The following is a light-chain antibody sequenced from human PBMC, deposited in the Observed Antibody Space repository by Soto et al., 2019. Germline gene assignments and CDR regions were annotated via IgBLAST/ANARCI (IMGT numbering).Light chain of an antibody. CDR3: HQRFSWPLP. CDR2: DAS. CDR1: QSVSNY. J-gene: IGKJ4*01. Sequence: IGMTQSPATLSVSPGERATLSCRASQSVSNYLAWYQQKPGQTPRLLIYDASKRATGTPARFTGSGSGTDFTLTISSLEPEDFAVYYCHQRFSWPLPFGGGTKVDIK. V-gene: IGKV3-11*01.